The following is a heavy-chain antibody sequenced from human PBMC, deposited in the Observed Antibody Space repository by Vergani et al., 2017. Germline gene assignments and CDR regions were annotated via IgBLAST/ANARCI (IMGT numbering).Heavy chain of an antibody. CDR3: ARILVPETVAGFLSWFDP. CDR1: GGSFSGYYW. J-gene: IGHJ5*02. CDR2: IFSNDEK. D-gene: IGHD6-19*01. V-gene: IGHV2-26*01. Sequence: QWGAGLLKPSETLSLTCAVYGGSFSGYYWSWIRQPPGKALEWLAHIFSNDEKSDSTSLKSRLTISKDTSKSQVVLTMTNMDPVDTATYYCARILVPETVAGFLSWFDPWGQGTLVTVSS.